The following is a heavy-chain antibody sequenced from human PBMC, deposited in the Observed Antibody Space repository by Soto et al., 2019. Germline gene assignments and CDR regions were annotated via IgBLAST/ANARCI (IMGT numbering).Heavy chain of an antibody. CDR2: ISYDGSNK. CDR3: AKSGSGTYYFDY. V-gene: IGHV3-30*18. D-gene: IGHD3-10*01. J-gene: IGHJ4*02. Sequence: GGSLRLSCAASGFTFSSYGMHWVRQAPGKGLEWVAVISYDGSNKYYADSVKGRFTISRDNSKNTLYLQMNSLRAEDTAVYYCAKSGSGTYYFDYWGQGTPVTVSS. CDR1: GFTFSSYG.